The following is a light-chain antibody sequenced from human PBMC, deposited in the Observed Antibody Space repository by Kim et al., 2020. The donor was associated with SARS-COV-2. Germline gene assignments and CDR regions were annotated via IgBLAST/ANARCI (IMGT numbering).Light chain of an antibody. CDR1: SLSTYY. CDR3: NSRDSSGDHPWV. Sequence: GQTVRITCQGDSLSTYYASWYLQKPGQAPVLLIYGNNNRPSGIPDRFSGSGSGNTASLTITGAQAEDEADYYCNSRDSSGDHPWVFGGGTKLTVL. V-gene: IGLV3-19*01. J-gene: IGLJ3*02. CDR2: GNN.